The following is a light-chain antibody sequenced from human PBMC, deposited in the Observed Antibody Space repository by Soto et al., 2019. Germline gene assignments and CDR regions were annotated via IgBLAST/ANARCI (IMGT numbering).Light chain of an antibody. CDR3: QQYIYYCT. CDR1: QSLNSW. Sequence: DIQMTQSPSTLSASIGDRVTITCRASQSLNSWLAWYQQKPGKAPKLLIYKASNLESGVPSRFSGSGSGTEFTLTISSLQPDDYATYYCQQYIYYCTFGGGTTVEIK. J-gene: IGKJ4*01. V-gene: IGKV1-5*03. CDR2: KAS.